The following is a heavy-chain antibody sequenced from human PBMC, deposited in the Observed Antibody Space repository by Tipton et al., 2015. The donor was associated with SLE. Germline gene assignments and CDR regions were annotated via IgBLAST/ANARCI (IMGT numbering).Heavy chain of an antibody. CDR3: ARAPGLERDYYYYYYMDV. D-gene: IGHD3/OR15-3a*01. CDR1: GGSITSNNW. Sequence: TLSLTCAVSGGSITSNNWWSWVRQPPGKGLEWMGEIFHTGTINHNPSLKSRVTMSVDKSNNQFSLKLTSVTAADTAVYYCARAPGLERDYYYYYYMDVWGKGTTVTVSS. CDR2: IFHTGTI. V-gene: IGHV4-4*02. J-gene: IGHJ6*03.